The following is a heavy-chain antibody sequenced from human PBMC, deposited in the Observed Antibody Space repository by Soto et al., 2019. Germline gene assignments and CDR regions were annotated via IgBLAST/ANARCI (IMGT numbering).Heavy chain of an antibody. D-gene: IGHD3-10*01. CDR3: ASSAVHGFNYSYYGMDV. CDR2: IYPGDSDT. Sequence: EVQLVQSGAEVKKPGESLKISCKGSGYSFTSYWIGWVRQMPGKGLEWMGIIYPGDSDTRYSPSFQCQVTISAYKSISTAYPKWSSLKASDTAMYYCASSAVHGFNYSYYGMDVWGQGTTVTVSS. CDR1: GYSFTSYW. J-gene: IGHJ6*02. V-gene: IGHV5-51*01.